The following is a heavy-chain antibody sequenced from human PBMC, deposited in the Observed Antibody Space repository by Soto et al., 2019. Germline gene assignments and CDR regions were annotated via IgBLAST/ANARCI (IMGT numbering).Heavy chain of an antibody. Sequence: PSQTLSLTCAISGDSVSSNSAAWNWIRQSPSRGLEWLGRTYYRSKWYIDYAVSLKGRLIVSPDTSTDTAYMELSSLRSEDTAVYYCATEHSGSYLIDYWGQGTLVTVSS. CDR2: TYYRSKWYI. V-gene: IGHV6-1*01. D-gene: IGHD1-26*01. CDR1: GDSVSSNSAA. CDR3: ATEHSGSYLIDY. J-gene: IGHJ4*02.